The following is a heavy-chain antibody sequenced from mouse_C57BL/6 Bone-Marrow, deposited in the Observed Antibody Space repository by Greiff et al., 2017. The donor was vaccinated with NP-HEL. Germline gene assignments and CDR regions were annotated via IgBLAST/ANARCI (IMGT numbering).Heavy chain of an antibody. CDR1: GYSFTGYF. J-gene: IGHJ4*01. D-gene: IGHD1-1*01. CDR2: INPYNGDT. CDR3: ARGGDCSSYRGAMAY. Sequence: VQLQQSGPELVKPGDSVKISCKASGYSFTGYFMNWVMQSHGKSLEWIGRINPYNGDTFYNQKFKGKATLTVDKSSSTAHMELRSLTSEDSAVYNCARGGDCSSYRGAMAYWGQGTSVTVS. V-gene: IGHV1-20*01.